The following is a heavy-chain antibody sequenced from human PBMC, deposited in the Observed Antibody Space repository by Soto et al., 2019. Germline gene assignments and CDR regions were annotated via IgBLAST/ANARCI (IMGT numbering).Heavy chain of an antibody. Sequence: GGSLRLSCAASGFTFNIYGMHWVRQAPDKGLEWVALISYDGSNQYYADSVKGRFTISRDNSKNTLFLQMNSLRADDTAVYYCAKDQASGQGSFDPWGQGTLVTVSS. CDR3: AKDQASGQGSFDP. CDR2: ISYDGSNQ. CDR1: GFTFNIYG. J-gene: IGHJ5*02. V-gene: IGHV3-30*18.